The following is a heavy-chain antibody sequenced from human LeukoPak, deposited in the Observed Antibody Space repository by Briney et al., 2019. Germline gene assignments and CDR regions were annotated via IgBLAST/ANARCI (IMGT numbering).Heavy chain of an antibody. V-gene: IGHV4-39*07. CDR1: GGSISGTDLY. D-gene: IGHD6-19*01. J-gene: IGHJ4*02. CDR2: IHSSGNS. CDR3: ARVSSGWYPAEDY. Sequence: SETLSLTCTVSGGSISGTDLYWGWIRQLPGKGLEWIGNIHSSGNSYCNPSLKSRVTISVDTSKNQFSLKLSSVTAADTAVYYCARVSSGWYPAEDYWGQGTLVTVSS.